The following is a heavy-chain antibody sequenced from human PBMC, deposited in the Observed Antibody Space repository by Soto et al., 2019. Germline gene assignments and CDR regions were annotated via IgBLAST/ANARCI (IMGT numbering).Heavy chain of an antibody. J-gene: IGHJ4*02. CDR2: ISSDGSKK. D-gene: IGHD2-15*01. Sequence: QVQLVESGGGVVQPGSSLRLSCVASGFTFSNNGIHWVRQAPGKGLAWVAVISSDGSKKYYADSVKGRFTISRDNSKNTLYLQMNSLRAEDTAVYYCAMDLYGGSSRFDYWGQGTLVTVSS. V-gene: IGHV3-30*03. CDR1: GFTFSNNG. CDR3: AMDLYGGSSRFDY.